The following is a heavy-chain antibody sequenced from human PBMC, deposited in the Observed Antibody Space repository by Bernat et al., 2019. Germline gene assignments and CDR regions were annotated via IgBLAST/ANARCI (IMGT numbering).Heavy chain of an antibody. D-gene: IGHD6-19*01. CDR3: ARHGLGRKGNWHFDL. CDR2: IYYSGGT. CDR1: GGSISGYY. J-gene: IGHJ2*01. Sequence: QVQLQESGPGLVKPSETLSLTCTVSGGSISGYYWSWIRQPPGKGLEWIGNIYYSGGTKYNPSLKSRVTISVDTSKNQFSLKLSSVTAADTAVDYCARHGLGRKGNWHFDLWGRGTLVTVS. V-gene: IGHV4-59*08.